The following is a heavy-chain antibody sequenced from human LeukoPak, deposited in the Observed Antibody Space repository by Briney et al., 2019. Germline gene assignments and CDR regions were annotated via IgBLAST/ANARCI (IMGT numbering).Heavy chain of an antibody. CDR2: ISYDGSNK. CDR1: GFTFSSYA. J-gene: IGHJ4*02. Sequence: GGSLRLSCAASGFTFSSYAMHWGRQAPGQGLGWVAVISYDGSNKYYADSVKGRFTISRDHSKNTLYLQMNSLRAEDTAVYYCARDRSRELLSFFDYWGQGTLVTVSS. CDR3: ARDRSRELLSFFDY. V-gene: IGHV3-30*04. D-gene: IGHD1-26*01.